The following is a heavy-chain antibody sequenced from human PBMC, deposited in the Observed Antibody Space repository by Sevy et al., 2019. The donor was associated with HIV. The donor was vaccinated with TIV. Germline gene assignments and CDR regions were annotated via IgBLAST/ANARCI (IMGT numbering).Heavy chain of an antibody. Sequence: ASVKVSCKASGGTFSSYAISWVRQAPGQGLEWMGGIIPIFGTANYAQKFQGRVTITADESTSTAYMELSSLRSEDTAVYYCARAPSRAVTKGGLHFGYWGRNPGHRLL. V-gene: IGHV1-69*13. CDR3: ARAPSRAVTKGGLHFGY. J-gene: IGHJ4*01. CDR2: IIPIFGTA. D-gene: IGHD4-17*01. CDR1: GGTFSSYA.